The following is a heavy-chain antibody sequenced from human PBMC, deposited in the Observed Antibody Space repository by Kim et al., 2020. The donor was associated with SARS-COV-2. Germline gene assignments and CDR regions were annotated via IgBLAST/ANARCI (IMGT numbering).Heavy chain of an antibody. CDR3: AREGIYYDFWSGYYRRSHDAFDI. Sequence: SVKVSCKASGGTFSSYAISWVRQAPGQGLEWMGRIIPILGIANYAQKFQGRVTITADKSTSTAYMELSSLRSEDTAVYYCAREGIYYDFWSGYYRRSHDAFDIWGQGTMVTVSS. D-gene: IGHD3-3*01. J-gene: IGHJ3*02. CDR1: GGTFSSYA. V-gene: IGHV1-69*04. CDR2: IIPILGIA.